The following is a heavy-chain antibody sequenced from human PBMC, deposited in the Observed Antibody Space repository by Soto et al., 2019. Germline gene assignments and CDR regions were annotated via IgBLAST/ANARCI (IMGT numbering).Heavy chain of an antibody. J-gene: IGHJ2*01. CDR1: GGSITNHD. D-gene: IGHD5-18*01. Sequence: QVQLQEWGPRLVTPSETLTLTCSLSGGSITNHDWGWIRQPPGEGLEFIGRIYPSGRAHYNPSLQSRVTMSVDTSKNQFSLKVNSVTAADTAIYYCARDYDVNTAVDYWYFDLWGRGTLVTVSS. V-gene: IGHV4-4*07. CDR2: IYPSGRA. CDR3: ARDYDVNTAVDYWYFDL.